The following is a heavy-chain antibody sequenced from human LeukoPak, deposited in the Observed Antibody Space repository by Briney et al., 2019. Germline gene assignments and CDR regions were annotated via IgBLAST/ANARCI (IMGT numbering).Heavy chain of an antibody. Sequence: PGGSLRLSCAASGFTFSTYSMHWVRQAPGKGLEWVAFIRYDGSLKHYADSVKGRFTLSRDNSKNTLYLQMDSLRADDTAVFYCAKVRTEMDDNAFDIWGHGSMVAVSS. J-gene: IGHJ3*02. CDR3: AKVRTEMDDNAFDI. CDR1: GFTFSTYS. D-gene: IGHD3-9*01. V-gene: IGHV3-30*02. CDR2: IRYDGSLK.